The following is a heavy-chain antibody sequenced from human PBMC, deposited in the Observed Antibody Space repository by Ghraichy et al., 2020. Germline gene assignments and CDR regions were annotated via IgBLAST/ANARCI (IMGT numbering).Heavy chain of an antibody. Sequence: SETLSLTCTVSGDSVSSGFYYWSWIRQSPGKGLEWIGYIYYNVSTNYNPSLKSRVTISVDTSKNQFSLKLSSVTAADTAVYYCARDAVLLWFGQRSYGMDVWGQGTTVTVSS. CDR1: GDSVSSGFYY. D-gene: IGHD3-10*01. CDR2: IYYNVST. V-gene: IGHV4-61*01. CDR3: ARDAVLLWFGQRSYGMDV. J-gene: IGHJ6*02.